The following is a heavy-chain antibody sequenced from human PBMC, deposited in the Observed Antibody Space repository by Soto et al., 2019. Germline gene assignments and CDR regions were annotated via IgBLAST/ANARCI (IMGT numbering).Heavy chain of an antibody. J-gene: IGHJ4*02. CDR2: IMPFFGSG. V-gene: IGHV1-69*01. CDR1: RGTFTNYA. D-gene: IGHD3-22*01. CDR3: ARDRAGYYSHFVY. Sequence: QVYLVQSGAEVKKPGSSVKVSCKALRGTFTNYAFSWVRQDPGQGLEWMGGIMPFFGSGNYAQKFQGRINITEDESTSSVYLELTSLRSEDTAVYYCARDRAGYYSHFVYWGQGPLVTVSS.